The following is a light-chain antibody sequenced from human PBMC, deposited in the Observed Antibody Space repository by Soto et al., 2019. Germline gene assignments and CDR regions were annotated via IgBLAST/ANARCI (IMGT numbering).Light chain of an antibody. Sequence: EIVLTQSPGTLTLSPGERAILSCRASQNVNNNYLAWYQQKPGQSPRLLIYGASSRATGIPDRFSGSGSGTDFTLTISRLEPEHFVVYFCQQYGASPWTFGQGTKVEIK. CDR1: QNVNNNY. CDR2: GAS. CDR3: QQYGASPWT. V-gene: IGKV3-20*01. J-gene: IGKJ1*01.